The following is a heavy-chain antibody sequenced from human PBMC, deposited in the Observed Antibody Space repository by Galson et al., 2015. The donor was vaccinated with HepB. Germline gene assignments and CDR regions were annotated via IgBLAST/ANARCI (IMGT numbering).Heavy chain of an antibody. Sequence: SLRLSCAASGFSFSSFGMHWVRQTPGKGLEWVAGIMYDGSNDFYADSVKGRFTISRDNSKSTLSLRMNSLRVEDTAVYYCARADYDSGIIEGWLDPWGQGTLVTVSS. V-gene: IGHV3-33*01. CDR2: IMYDGSND. D-gene: IGHD3-10*01. CDR3: ARADYDSGIIEGWLDP. J-gene: IGHJ5*02. CDR1: GFSFSSFG.